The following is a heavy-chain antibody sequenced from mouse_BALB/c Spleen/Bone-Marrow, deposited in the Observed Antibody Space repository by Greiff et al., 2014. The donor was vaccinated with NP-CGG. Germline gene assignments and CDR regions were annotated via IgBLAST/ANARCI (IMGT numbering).Heavy chain of an antibody. D-gene: IGHD2-4*01. J-gene: IGHJ4*01. Sequence: QVQLKESGPELVKPGASVRISCKASGYSFTSYYIHWVKQRPGQGLEWIGWIYPGNVNTKYNEKFKGKATLTADKSYSTAYMQLSSLTSEDSAVYFCARGGMITENYAMDYWGQGTSVTVSS. CDR1: GYSFTSYY. CDR2: IYPGNVNT. V-gene: IGHV1S56*01. CDR3: ARGGMITENYAMDY.